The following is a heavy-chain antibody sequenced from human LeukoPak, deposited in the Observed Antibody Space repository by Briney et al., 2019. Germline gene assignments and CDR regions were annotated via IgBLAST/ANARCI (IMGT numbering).Heavy chain of an antibody. CDR3: ARTTSMTASGYDY. V-gene: IGHV1-8*03. D-gene: IGHD2-21*02. CDR2: INPDTGDK. Sequence: ASVKVSCKASGYTFTNYHINWVRQASGQGLEWMTWINPDTGDKGYARKFQDRVTITTDTSISTAYMELSSLSSEDTAVYFCARTTSMTASGYDYWGQGTLVAVSS. J-gene: IGHJ4*02. CDR1: GYTFTNYH.